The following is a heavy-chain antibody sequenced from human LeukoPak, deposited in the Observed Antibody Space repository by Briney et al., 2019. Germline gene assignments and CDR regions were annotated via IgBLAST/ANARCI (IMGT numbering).Heavy chain of an antibody. CDR1: DYSVTSGYS. CDR3: ARHKGATGRGRLPNWFDP. V-gene: IGHV4-38-2*02. Sequence: PSETLSLTCIVSDYSVTSGYSWGWIRQPPGKGLEWIGEINHSGSTNYNPSLKSRVTISVDTSKNQFSLKLSSVTAADTAVYYCARHKGATGRGRLPNWFDPWGQGTLVTVSS. J-gene: IGHJ5*02. CDR2: INHSGST. D-gene: IGHD1-26*01.